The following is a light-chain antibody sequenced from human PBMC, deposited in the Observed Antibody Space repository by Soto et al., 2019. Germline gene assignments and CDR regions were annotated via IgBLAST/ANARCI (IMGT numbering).Light chain of an antibody. CDR3: SSYAGRNKTVV. CDR1: SGDVGDYNS. CDR2: GVS. V-gene: IGLV2-8*01. J-gene: IGLJ2*01. Sequence: QSVLTQPPSASGSPGQSVTISCTGTSGDVGDYNSVSWDQQHPGKAPKLMIYGVSTRPSGVPDRFSGSKSGNTASLTVTGLQAEDEADHCCSSYAGRNKTVVFGGGTQPTVL.